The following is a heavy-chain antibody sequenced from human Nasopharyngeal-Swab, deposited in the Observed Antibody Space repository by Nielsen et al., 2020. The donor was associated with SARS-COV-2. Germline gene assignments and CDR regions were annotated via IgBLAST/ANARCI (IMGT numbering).Heavy chain of an antibody. CDR3: AGGMRESSSSPYYYYYGMDV. D-gene: IGHD6-6*01. V-gene: IGHV3-33*01. J-gene: IGHJ6*02. CDR2: IWYDGSNK. Sequence: GESLKISCAASGFTFSSYGMHWVRQAPGKGLEWVAVIWYDGSNKYYADSVKGRFTISRDNSKNTLYLQMNGLRAEDTAVYYCAGGMRESSSSPYYYYYGMDVWGQGTTVTVSS. CDR1: GFTFSSYG.